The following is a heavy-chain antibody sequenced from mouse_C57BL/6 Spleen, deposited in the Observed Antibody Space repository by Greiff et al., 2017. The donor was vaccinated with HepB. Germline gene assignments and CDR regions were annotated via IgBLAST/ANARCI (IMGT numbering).Heavy chain of an antibody. J-gene: IGHJ2*01. Sequence: EVQGVESGGGLVKPGGSLKLSCAASGFTFSSYAMSWVRQTPEKRLEWVATISDGGSYTYYPDNVKGRFTISRDNAKNNLYLQMSHLKSEDTAMYYCARVAITTVVATRGYFDYWGQGTTLTVSS. CDR1: GFTFSSYA. D-gene: IGHD1-1*01. CDR3: ARVAITTVVATRGYFDY. CDR2: ISDGGSYT. V-gene: IGHV5-4*01.